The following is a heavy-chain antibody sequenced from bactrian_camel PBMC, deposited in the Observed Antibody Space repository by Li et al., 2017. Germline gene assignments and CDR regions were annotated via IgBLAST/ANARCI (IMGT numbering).Heavy chain of an antibody. CDR3: AADFLQYCREPRLTY. CDR2: ITSEGIP. CDR1: GDTIGRYC. V-gene: IGHV3S55*01. Sequence: HVQLVESGGGSVQAGGSLRLSCVASGDTIGRYCMGWFRQVPGMEREGVASITSEGIPIVADSVKGRFTISKDNAKNTLFLQMNSLKPEDTAMYYCAADFLQYCREPRLTYWGQGTQVTVS. J-gene: IGHJ4*01. D-gene: IGHD1*01.